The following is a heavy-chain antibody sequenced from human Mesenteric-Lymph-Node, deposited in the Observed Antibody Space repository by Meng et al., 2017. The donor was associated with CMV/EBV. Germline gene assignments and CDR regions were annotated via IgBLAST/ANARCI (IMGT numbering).Heavy chain of an antibody. V-gene: IGHV6-1*01. D-gene: IGHD3-16*01. J-gene: IGHJ4*02. Sequence: QIQLQQPGAGLGTSSQTLAVTCTTSGDSISSFNGDWKRIRQSPSWGGELLGRTYNSYESYNDYAVSVKGRISITLDTSKNQLSLHLNFVTPEDTAVYYCAYFGDLPRHWWGQGTLVTVSS. CDR3: AYFGDLPRHW. CDR1: GDSISSFNGD. CDR2: TYNSYESYN.